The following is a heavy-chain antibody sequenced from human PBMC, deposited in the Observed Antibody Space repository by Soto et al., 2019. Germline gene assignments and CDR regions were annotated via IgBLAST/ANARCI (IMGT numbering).Heavy chain of an antibody. J-gene: IGHJ4*02. V-gene: IGHV1-18*01. CDR1: GYTFTSYG. Sequence: QVQLVQSGAEVKKPGASVKVSCQASGYTFTSYGISWVRQAPGQGLEWMGWISAYNGNTNYAQKLQGRVTMTTDTSPRTAYMELRSLRSDDTAVYYCARSQKTRYYYDSSGYYPVDYWGQGTLVTVSS. CDR2: ISAYNGNT. CDR3: ARSQKTRYYYDSSGYYPVDY. D-gene: IGHD3-22*01.